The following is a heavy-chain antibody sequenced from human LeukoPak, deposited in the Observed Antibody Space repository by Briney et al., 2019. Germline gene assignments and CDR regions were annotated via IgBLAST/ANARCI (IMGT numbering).Heavy chain of an antibody. CDR3: AKLLMANDYGDH. CDR1: GFTFSISA. D-gene: IGHD2-8*01. Sequence: SGGSLRLSCAASGFTFSISAMKWVRQAPGKGLEWVSSISGGGTTYYADSVRGRFIISRDNSKNTLYLQMNSLRAEDTAVYYCAKLLMANDYGDHWGQGTLVTVSS. V-gene: IGHV3-23*01. J-gene: IGHJ4*02. CDR2: ISGGGTT.